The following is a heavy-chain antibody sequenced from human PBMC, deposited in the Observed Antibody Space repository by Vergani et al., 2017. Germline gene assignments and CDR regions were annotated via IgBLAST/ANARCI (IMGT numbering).Heavy chain of an antibody. Sequence: EVQLLESGGDLVQPGGSLRLSCAASGFSFTTYAMSWVRQAPGKGLEWVSTINTNGDYTRYGDSVKGRFTISRDNSKSTLYLQMNSLRPEDTATYYCVKDAGSYENFFDSWCQGTLVTVSS. CDR1: GFSFTTYA. J-gene: IGHJ4*02. CDR3: VKDAGSYENFFDS. D-gene: IGHD1-26*01. V-gene: IGHV3-23*01. CDR2: INTNGDYT.